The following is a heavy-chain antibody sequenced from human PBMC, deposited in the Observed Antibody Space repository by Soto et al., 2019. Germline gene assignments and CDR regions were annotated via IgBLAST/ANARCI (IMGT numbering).Heavy chain of an antibody. V-gene: IGHV3-23*01. J-gene: IGHJ4*02. D-gene: IGHD5-12*01. CDR1: GFTFSSYA. CDR2: ISGSGGST. Sequence: GGSLRLSCAASGFTFSSYAMSWVRQAPGKGLEWVSAISGSGGSTYYADSVKGRFTISRDNSKNTLYLQMNSLRAEDTAVYYCAKDLIRGYSGYDYYFDYWGQGTLVTVSS. CDR3: AKDLIRGYSGYDYYFDY.